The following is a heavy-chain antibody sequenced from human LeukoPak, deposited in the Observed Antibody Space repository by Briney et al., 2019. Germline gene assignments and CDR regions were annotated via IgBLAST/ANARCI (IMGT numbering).Heavy chain of an antibody. CDR1: GFTFSSYA. CDR3: ATPRLQYADLTFDY. D-gene: IGHD4-11*01. CDR2: ISGSGVNT. Sequence: GGSLRLSCAASGFTFSSYAMSWVRQAPGKGLEWVSVISGSGVNTYYADSVKGRFTISRDNSKNTLYLQMNSLRAEDTAVYYCATPRLQYADLTFDYWGQGTLVTVSS. V-gene: IGHV3-23*01. J-gene: IGHJ4*02.